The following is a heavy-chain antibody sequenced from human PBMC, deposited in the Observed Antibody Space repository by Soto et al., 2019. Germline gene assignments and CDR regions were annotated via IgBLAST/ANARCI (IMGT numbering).Heavy chain of an antibody. J-gene: IGHJ6*02. D-gene: IGHD2-2*01. CDR2: ISAYNGNT. Sequence: ASVKVSCKTSGYTFTRYGISWVRQAPGQGLEWMGWISAYNGNTNYAQKLQGRVTMTTGTSTSTAYMELRSLRSDDTAVYYCARLYCISTSCYLGMDVWGQGTTVTVSS. CDR1: GYTFTRYG. V-gene: IGHV1-18*01. CDR3: ARLYCISTSCYLGMDV.